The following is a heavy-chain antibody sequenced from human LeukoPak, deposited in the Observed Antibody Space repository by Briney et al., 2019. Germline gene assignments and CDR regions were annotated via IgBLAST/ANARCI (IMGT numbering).Heavy chain of an antibody. CDR2: VYYSGST. J-gene: IGHJ1*01. Sequence: SETLSLTCTVSGGSISNYYWSWIRQPPGKGPEWIGYVYYSGSTNYNPSLKSRVTISVDTSKNQFSLKLSSVTAADAAVYYCARDHYYDSSGYTFRHWGQGTLVTVSS. D-gene: IGHD3-22*01. V-gene: IGHV4-59*01. CDR1: GGSISNYY. CDR3: ARDHYYDSSGYTFRH.